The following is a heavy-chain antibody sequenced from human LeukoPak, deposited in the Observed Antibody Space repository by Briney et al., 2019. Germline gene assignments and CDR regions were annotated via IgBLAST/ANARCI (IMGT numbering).Heavy chain of an antibody. CDR2: ISYDGSNK. CDR3: AKDLGDIVVVPAAIVSGAFDI. V-gene: IGHV3-30*18. Sequence: PGGSLRLSCAASGFTFSSYGMPWVRQAPGKGLEWVAVISYDGSNKYYADSVKGRFTISRDNSKNTLYLQMNSLRAEDTAVYYCAKDLGDIVVVPAAIVSGAFDIWGQGTMVTVSS. D-gene: IGHD2-2*01. J-gene: IGHJ3*02. CDR1: GFTFSSYG.